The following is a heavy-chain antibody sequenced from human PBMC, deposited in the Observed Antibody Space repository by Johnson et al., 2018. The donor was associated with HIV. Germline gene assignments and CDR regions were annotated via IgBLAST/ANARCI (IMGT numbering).Heavy chain of an antibody. J-gene: IGHJ3*02. Sequence: VQLVESGGGVVRPGGSLRLSCAASGFRFDENGVNWVRQRPGKGLEWVSGINWNGGSIGYADSVKGRFIISRDNGKNSLYLQMKSLRVEDTALYYCTRRYSGSLSFDIWGQGTMVTVSS. D-gene: IGHD1-26*01. CDR2: INWNGGSI. CDR3: TRRYSGSLSFDI. V-gene: IGHV3-20*04. CDR1: GFRFDENG.